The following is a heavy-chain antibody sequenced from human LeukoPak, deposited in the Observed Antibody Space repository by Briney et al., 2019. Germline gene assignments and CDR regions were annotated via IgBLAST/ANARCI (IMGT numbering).Heavy chain of an antibody. CDR1: GFTFSSCN. V-gene: IGHV3-48*04. CDR2: ISSSSSTI. D-gene: IGHD3-22*01. Sequence: GGSLRLSCAASGFTFSSCNIYWVRQAPGKGLEWVSYISSSSSTIYYADSVRGRFTISRDNAKNSLYLQMNSLRAEDTALYYCTTLGYHLDSWGQGTLVTVSS. J-gene: IGHJ4*02. CDR3: TTLGYHLDS.